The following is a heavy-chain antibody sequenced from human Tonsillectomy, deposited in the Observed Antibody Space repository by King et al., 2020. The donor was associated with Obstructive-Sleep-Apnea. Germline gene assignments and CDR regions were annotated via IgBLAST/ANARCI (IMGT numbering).Heavy chain of an antibody. CDR1: GGSISSYY. V-gene: IGHV4-59*01. CDR2: IYYSGST. D-gene: IGHD3-9*01. J-gene: IGHJ5*02. CDR3: ARKDWEGWFDP. Sequence: QLQESGPGLVKPSETLSLTCTVSGGSISSYYWSWIRQPPGKGLEWIGYIYYSGSTNYSPSLKSRVTISVDTSKNQFSLKVSSVTAADTAVYYCARKDWEGWFDPWGQGTLVTVSS.